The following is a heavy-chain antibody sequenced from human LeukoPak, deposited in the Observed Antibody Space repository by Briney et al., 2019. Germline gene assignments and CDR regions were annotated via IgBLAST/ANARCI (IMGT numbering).Heavy chain of an antibody. CDR3: ASRIVGTPDYFDY. D-gene: IGHD1-26*01. Sequence: GGSLRLSCAASGLAFSRDWMSWVRQPPGQGLEWVATIKQDASEEYYVDSVKGRFTISRDNAKNSLYLQMNSLRVEDTAVYYCASRIVGTPDYFDYWGQGTLVTVSS. V-gene: IGHV3-7*01. CDR2: IKQDASEE. CDR1: GLAFSRDW. J-gene: IGHJ4*02.